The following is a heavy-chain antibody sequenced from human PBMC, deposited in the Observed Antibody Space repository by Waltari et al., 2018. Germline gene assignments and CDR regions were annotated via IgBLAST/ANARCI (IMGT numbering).Heavy chain of an antibody. CDR3: ARRKAARPFDY. J-gene: IGHJ4*02. V-gene: IGHV4-39*01. D-gene: IGHD6-6*01. Sequence: QLQLQESGPGLVKPSETLSLTCIVSGASISSSSDYWGWIRQPPGKGLEWIGTFYYSGSTYYNPSLKSWVTISVDTSKNQFSLKLYSVSATDTAVYYCARRKAARPFDYWGQGTLVPVSS. CDR1: GASISSSSDY. CDR2: FYYSGST.